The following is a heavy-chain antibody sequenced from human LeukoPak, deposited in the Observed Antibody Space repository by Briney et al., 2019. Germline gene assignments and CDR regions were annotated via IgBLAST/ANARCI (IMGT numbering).Heavy chain of an antibody. D-gene: IGHD3-10*01. Sequence: GGSLRLSCAVSGITLSNYGMSWVRQAPGKGLEGVAGLSGSGGGTNYADSVQGRFTISRDNPKNTLYLQMNSLRAEDTGVYFCAKRGVVIRVFLVGFHKEAYYFDSWGQGALVTVSS. J-gene: IGHJ4*02. V-gene: IGHV3-23*01. CDR1: GITLSNYG. CDR2: LSGSGGGT. CDR3: AKRGVVIRVFLVGFHKEAYYFDS.